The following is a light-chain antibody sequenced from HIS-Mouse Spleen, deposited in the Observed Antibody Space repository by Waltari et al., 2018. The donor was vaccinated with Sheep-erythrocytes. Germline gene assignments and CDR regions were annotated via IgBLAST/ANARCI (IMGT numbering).Light chain of an antibody. CDR3: SSYAGSNNWV. CDR1: SSDVGGYNY. V-gene: IGLV2-8*01. Sequence: QSALTQPPSASGSPGQSVTISCTGTSSDVGGYNYVSWYQQHPGKAPKPTIYEVSKRHSGVPARFSCSKSGNTASLTVSGLQAEDEADYYCSSYAGSNNWVFGGGTKLTVL. CDR2: EVS. J-gene: IGLJ3*02.